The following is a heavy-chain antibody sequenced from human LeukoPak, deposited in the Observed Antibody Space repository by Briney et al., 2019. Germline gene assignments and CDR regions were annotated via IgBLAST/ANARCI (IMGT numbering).Heavy chain of an antibody. V-gene: IGHV4-59*10. J-gene: IGHJ3*02. CDR2: IYTSGST. CDR3: ARGPIFGVVTDAFDI. Sequence: SETLSLTCAVYGGSFSGYYWSWIRQPAGKGLEWIGRIYTSGSTNYNPSLKSRVTISVDTSKNQFSLKLSSVTAADTAVYYCARGPIFGVVTDAFDIWGQGTMVTVSS. CDR1: GGSFSGYY. D-gene: IGHD3-3*01.